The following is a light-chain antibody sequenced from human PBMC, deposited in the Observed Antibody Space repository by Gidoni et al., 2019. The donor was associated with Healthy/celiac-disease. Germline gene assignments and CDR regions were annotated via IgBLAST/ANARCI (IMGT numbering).Light chain of an antibody. CDR1: QSVSSSY. Sequence: IVLTQSPGTLSLSPGERATLSCRARQSVSSSYLAWYQQKPGQAPRLLIYGASSRATGIPDRFSGSGSGTDFTLTISRLEPEDFAVYYCQQYGSSSGVTFGPGTKVDIK. CDR3: QQYGSSSGVT. CDR2: GAS. V-gene: IGKV3-20*01. J-gene: IGKJ3*01.